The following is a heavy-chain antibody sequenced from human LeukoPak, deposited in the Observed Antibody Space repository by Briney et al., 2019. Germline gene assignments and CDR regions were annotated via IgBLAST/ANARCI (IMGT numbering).Heavy chain of an antibody. J-gene: IGHJ4*02. V-gene: IGHV4-39*07. CDR2: INHSGST. Sequence: SETLSLTCTVSGGSISSSSYYWSWIRQPPGKGLEWIGEINHSGSTNYNPSLKSRVTISVDTSKNQFSLKLSSVTAADTAVYYCARSWTRGYYFDYWGQGTLVTVSS. CDR3: ARSWTRGYYFDY. CDR1: GGSISSSSYY. D-gene: IGHD6-13*01.